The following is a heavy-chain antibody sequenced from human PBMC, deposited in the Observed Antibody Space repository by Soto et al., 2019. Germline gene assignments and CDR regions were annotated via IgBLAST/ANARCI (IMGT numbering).Heavy chain of an antibody. CDR1: EDTFRNYA. D-gene: IGHD3-22*01. Sequence: QVELVQSGAEVKKPGSSVKVSCQASEDTFRNYAISWVRQAPGQGLEWMGGIIPIFGTANYAQKFQGRVTITADTSANAVYLELSSLRSDDTAVYYCASTKYDSSAYYYWYLGLWGRGALGTVS. V-gene: IGHV1-69*06. CDR2: IIPIFGTA. CDR3: ASTKYDSSAYYYWYLGL. J-gene: IGHJ2*01.